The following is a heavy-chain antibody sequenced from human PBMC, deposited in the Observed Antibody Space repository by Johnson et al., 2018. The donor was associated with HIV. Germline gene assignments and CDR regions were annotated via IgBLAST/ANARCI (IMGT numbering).Heavy chain of an antibody. CDR3: ARACRDGDTCDAFDI. CDR1: GFTLSSYA. J-gene: IGHJ3*02. D-gene: IGHD5-24*01. V-gene: IGHV3-30*04. Sequence: QVQLVESGGGVVQPGRSLRLSCAASGFTLSSYAMNWVRQAPGKGLEWVAVITYDGSYEYHADSVKGRFPISRDNANNSLFLQLNSLRAEDTAVYYCARACRDGDTCDAFDIWGQGTMVTVSS. CDR2: ITYDGSYE.